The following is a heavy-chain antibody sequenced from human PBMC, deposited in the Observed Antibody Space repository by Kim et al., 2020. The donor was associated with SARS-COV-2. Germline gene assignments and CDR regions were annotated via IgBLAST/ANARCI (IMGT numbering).Heavy chain of an antibody. Sequence: GESLKISCKGSGYNFTSYWTTWVRQMPGKGLEWMGRIDPSDSYTNYSPSFRGHVIISADKSNSTAYMQERSQKDSETAMYYCARGVDIAMPDAFDIWGQGTMVTVSS. J-gene: IGHJ3*02. CDR2: IDPSDSYT. CDR3: ARGVDIAMPDAFDI. CDR1: GYNFTSYW. D-gene: IGHD5-18*01. V-gene: IGHV5-10-1*01.